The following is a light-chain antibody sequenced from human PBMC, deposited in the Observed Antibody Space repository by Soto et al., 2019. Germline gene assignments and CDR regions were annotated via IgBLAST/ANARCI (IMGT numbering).Light chain of an antibody. CDR2: SAS. J-gene: IGKJ4*01. CDR3: QQRSNWPLT. Sequence: EIVLTQSPATLSLSPGERATLYCRASQSVSSDLAWYQQKPGQAPRLLIYSASNRATGIPARFSGSGSGTDFTLTISSLEPEDFAVYYCQQRSNWPLTFGGGTKVDIK. CDR1: QSVSSD. V-gene: IGKV3-11*01.